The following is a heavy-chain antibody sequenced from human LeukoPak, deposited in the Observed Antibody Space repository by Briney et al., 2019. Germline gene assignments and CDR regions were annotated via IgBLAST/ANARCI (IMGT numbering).Heavy chain of an antibody. V-gene: IGHV4-34*12. CDR2: IFHTGST. D-gene: IGHD6-13*01. CDR3: ARDHSSSSEDY. J-gene: IGHJ4*02. Sequence: SETLSLTCAVYGGSFSGYYWSWIRQPPGKGLEWIGSIFHTGSTYHNPSLKSRVTISADTSKNQFSLKLNSVTAADTAVYYCARDHSSSSEDYWGQGTLVTVSS. CDR1: GGSFSGYY.